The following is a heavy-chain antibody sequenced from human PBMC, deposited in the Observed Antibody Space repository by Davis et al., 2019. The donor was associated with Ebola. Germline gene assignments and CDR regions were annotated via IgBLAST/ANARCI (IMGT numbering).Heavy chain of an antibody. CDR1: GFTFSSYA. V-gene: IGHV3-23*01. Sequence: GSLKISCAASGFTFSSYAMSWVRQAPRKGLEWVSAISGSGGSTYYADSVKGRFTISRDNSKNTLYLQMNSLRAEDTAVFYCAKSTYYDYVYDLDFWGQGTLVTVSS. D-gene: IGHD3-16*01. J-gene: IGHJ4*02. CDR2: ISGSGGST. CDR3: AKSTYYDYVYDLDF.